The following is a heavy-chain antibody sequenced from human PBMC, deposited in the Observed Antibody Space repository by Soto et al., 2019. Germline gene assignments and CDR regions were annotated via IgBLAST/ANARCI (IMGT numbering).Heavy chain of an antibody. J-gene: IGHJ4*02. CDR2: IYYSGST. V-gene: IGHV4-59*01. D-gene: IGHD3-10*01. Sequence: QVQLQESGPGLVKPSETLSLTCTVSGGSISSYYWSWIRQPPWKGLEWIGYIYYSGSTNYNPSLSSRVTISVDTSKNQFSLKLSSVTAADTAVYYCARGGGVRGYFDYWGQGTLVTVSS. CDR3: ARGGGVRGYFDY. CDR1: GGSISSYY.